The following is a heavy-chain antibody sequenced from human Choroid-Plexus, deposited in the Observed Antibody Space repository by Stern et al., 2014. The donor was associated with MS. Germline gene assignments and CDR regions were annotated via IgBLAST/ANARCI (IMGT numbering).Heavy chain of an antibody. CDR1: GFTFGSCA. Sequence: VQLLESGGGVVQPGRPLRLSCVASGFTFGSCAMHWVRQAPGKGLEWVGGPSHDGSYKYYADSVKGRFTISRDNSQNTLYMQMSSLRPEDTAVYYCAKDRQYLTYFFDHWGQGSLVTVSS. CDR3: AKDRQYLTYFFDH. CDR2: PSHDGSYK. V-gene: IGHV3-30*18. J-gene: IGHJ5*02. D-gene: IGHD2/OR15-2a*01.